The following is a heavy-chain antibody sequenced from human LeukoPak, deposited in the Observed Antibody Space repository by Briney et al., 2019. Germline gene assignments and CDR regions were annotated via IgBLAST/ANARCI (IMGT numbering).Heavy chain of an antibody. Sequence: GASVKVSCKASGYTFTGYYMHWVRQAPGQGFEWMGRINPNSAGTNYAQKFQGRVTMTRDASISTAYMELSRLRSDDTAVYYCATAESPTPSYYYMDVWGKGATVTVSS. D-gene: IGHD2-15*01. CDR2: INPNSAGT. J-gene: IGHJ6*03. CDR1: GYTFTGYY. V-gene: IGHV1-2*06. CDR3: ATAESPTPSYYYMDV.